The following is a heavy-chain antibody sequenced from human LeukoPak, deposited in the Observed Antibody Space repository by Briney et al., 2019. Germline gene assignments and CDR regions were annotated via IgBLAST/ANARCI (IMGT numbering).Heavy chain of an antibody. J-gene: IGHJ6*02. V-gene: IGHV4-30-2*01. CDR3: ARVPELERRHYYGMDV. CDR2: IYHSGST. D-gene: IGHD1-1*01. Sequence: PSETLSLTCAVSGGSISSGGYSWSWIRQPPGKGLEWIGYIYHSGSTYYNPSLKSRVTISVDRSKNQFSLKLSSVTAADTAAYYCARVPELERRHYYGMDVWGQGTTVTVSS. CDR1: GGSISSGGYS.